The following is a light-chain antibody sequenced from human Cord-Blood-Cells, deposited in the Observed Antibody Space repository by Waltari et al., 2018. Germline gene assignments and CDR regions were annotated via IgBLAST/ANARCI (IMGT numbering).Light chain of an antibody. CDR2: KAS. V-gene: IGKV1-5*03. CDR1: QSISSW. Sequence: DIQMTQSPSTLSASVGDRVHITCRASQSISSWLAWYQQKPGKAPKLLIYKASSLESGVPSRFSGSGSGTEFTLTISSLQPDDFATYYCQQYNSYSTFGQGTKVGIK. CDR3: QQYNSYST. J-gene: IGKJ1*01.